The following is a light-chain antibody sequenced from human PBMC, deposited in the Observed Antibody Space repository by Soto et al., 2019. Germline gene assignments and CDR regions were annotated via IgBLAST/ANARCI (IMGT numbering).Light chain of an antibody. CDR2: EVS. Sequence: QSVLTQPASVSGSPGQSITISCTGTSSDVGAYNYVSWHQQYPGKAPKLVIYEVSNRPSGVSNRFSGSKSGNTASLTISGLQSEDEADYYCISYTSSSDVVFGGGTKVTVL. CDR1: SSDVGAYNY. CDR3: ISYTSSSDVV. J-gene: IGLJ2*01. V-gene: IGLV2-14*01.